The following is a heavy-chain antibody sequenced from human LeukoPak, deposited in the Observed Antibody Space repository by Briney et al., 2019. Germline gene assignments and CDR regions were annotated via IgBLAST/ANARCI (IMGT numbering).Heavy chain of an antibody. CDR3: AGDRATSYFDY. D-gene: IGHD1-26*01. J-gene: IGHJ4*02. Sequence: SGGSLRLSCAASGFTFSSYAMSWVRQAPGKGLEWVSVIYGGGNIYYADSVKGRFTISRDNSKNTLYLQMNSLRAEDTAVYYCAGDRATSYFDYWGQGALVTISS. V-gene: IGHV3-66*01. CDR2: IYGGGNI. CDR1: GFTFSSYA.